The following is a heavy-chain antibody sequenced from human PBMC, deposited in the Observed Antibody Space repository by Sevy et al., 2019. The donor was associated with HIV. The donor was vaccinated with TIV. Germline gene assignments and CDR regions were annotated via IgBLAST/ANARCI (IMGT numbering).Heavy chain of an antibody. CDR1: GYRFTDYW. J-gene: IGHJ6*02. V-gene: IGHV5-51*01. CDR3: RGGGRGNLPSYSSSPLDV. Sequence: GESLKISCKGSGYRFTDYWIVWVRQMPGKGLEWMGIIYPGDSDTTYSPSFQGQVTISVDKSISTAYLQWRSLKASDTAIFSGRGGGRGNLPSYSSSPLDVGGQGTRSPSP. CDR2: IYPGDSDT. D-gene: IGHD2-15*01.